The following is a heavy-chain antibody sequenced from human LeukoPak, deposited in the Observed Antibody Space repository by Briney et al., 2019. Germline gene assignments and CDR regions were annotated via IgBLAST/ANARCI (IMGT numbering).Heavy chain of an antibody. J-gene: IGHJ4*02. V-gene: IGHV3-21*01. CDR1: GFTFSSYS. D-gene: IGHD6-13*01. CDR3: ARSSIAAAGHLDY. Sequence: GGSLRLSCEASGFTFSSYSMNWVRQATGKGLEWVSSISSSSSYIYYADSVKGRFTISRDNAKNSLYLQMNSLRAEDTAVYYCARSSIAAAGHLDYWGQGTLVTVSS. CDR2: ISSSSSYI.